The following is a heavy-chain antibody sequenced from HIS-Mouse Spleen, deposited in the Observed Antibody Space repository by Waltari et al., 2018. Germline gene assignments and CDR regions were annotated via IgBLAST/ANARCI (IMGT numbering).Heavy chain of an antibody. Sequence: QVQLVESGGGVVQPGRSLRLSCSASGFPFSSYGMHWVRQAPGKGLEWVAVISYDGSNKYYADSVKGRFTISRDNSKNTLYLQMNSLRAEDTAVYYCAKAWYSGYDYWGQGTLVTVSS. CDR2: ISYDGSNK. D-gene: IGHD5-12*01. CDR1: GFPFSSYG. CDR3: AKAWYSGYDY. V-gene: IGHV3-30*18. J-gene: IGHJ4*02.